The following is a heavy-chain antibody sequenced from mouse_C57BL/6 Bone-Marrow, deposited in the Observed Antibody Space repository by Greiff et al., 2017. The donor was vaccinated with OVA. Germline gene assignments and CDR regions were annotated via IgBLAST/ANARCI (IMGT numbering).Heavy chain of an antibody. CDR1: GYTFTSYW. Sequence: QVQLQQPGAELVKPGASVKMSCKASGYTFTSYWITWVKQRPGQGLEWIGDIYPGSGSTNYNEKFKSKATLTADTSSSTAYMQLSSLTSEDSAVYDCAQESLDYWGQGTTLTVSA. D-gene: IGHD3-2*02. CDR3: AQESLDY. CDR2: IYPGSGST. V-gene: IGHV1-55*01. J-gene: IGHJ2*01.